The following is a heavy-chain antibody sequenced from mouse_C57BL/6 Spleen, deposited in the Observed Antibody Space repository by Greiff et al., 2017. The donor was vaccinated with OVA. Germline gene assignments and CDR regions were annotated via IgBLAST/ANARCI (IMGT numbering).Heavy chain of an antibody. Sequence: EVKLVESGGGLVQPGGSLSLSCAASGFTFTDYYMSWVRQPPGKALEWLGFIRNKANGYTTEYSASVKGRFTISRDNSQSILYLQMNALRAEDSATYYCARYIRSYGYCDYWGQGTTLTVSS. V-gene: IGHV7-3*01. CDR2: IRNKANGYTT. CDR1: GFTFTDYY. CDR3: ARYIRSYGYCDY. J-gene: IGHJ2*01. D-gene: IGHD1-1*01.